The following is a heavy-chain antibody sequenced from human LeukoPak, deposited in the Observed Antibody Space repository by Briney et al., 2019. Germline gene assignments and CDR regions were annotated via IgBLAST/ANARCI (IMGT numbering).Heavy chain of an antibody. CDR3: ARGGWSGYSYGSEPEKYFDY. J-gene: IGHJ4*02. CDR1: GYTFTGYY. V-gene: IGHV1-2*02. Sequence: ASVKVSCKASGYTFTGYYIHWVRQAPGQGLEWMGWINPNSGGTNYAQKFQGRVTMTRDTSISTAYMELSRLRSDDTAVHYCARGGWSGYSYGSEPEKYFDYWGQGTLVTVSS. CDR2: INPNSGGT. D-gene: IGHD5-18*01.